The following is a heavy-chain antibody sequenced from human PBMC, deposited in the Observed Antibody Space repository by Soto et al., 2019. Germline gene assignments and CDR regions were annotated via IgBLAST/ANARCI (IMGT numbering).Heavy chain of an antibody. CDR3: ARCGDLRYGYRMDV. CDR1: GYIFTSYA. CDR2: INAGNGNT. J-gene: IGHJ6*04. D-gene: IGHD4-17*01. Sequence: QVQLVQSGAEVKKPGPSVKVSCSASGYIFTSYAVHWVRQAPGQSLEWMGWINAGNGNTKYSQRFKSRVTITKDTSASTAHMDLSSLRSEDTAVYYWARCGDLRYGYRMDVWGKGTTVTVSS. V-gene: IGHV1-3*01.